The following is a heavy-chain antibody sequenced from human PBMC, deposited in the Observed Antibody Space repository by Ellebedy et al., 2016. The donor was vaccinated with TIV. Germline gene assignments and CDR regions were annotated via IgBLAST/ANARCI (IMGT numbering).Heavy chain of an antibody. J-gene: IGHJ4*02. Sequence: GESLKISXAASGFPFSSYAMSWVRQPPGKGLEWVSSISDSGGNTYYADSVRGRFTISRDNSKNTLYLQMNSLRAEDTAVYYCAKIRAQWEPLDYWGQGTLVTVSS. V-gene: IGHV3-23*01. CDR3: AKIRAQWEPLDY. D-gene: IGHD1-26*01. CDR2: ISDSGGNT. CDR1: GFPFSSYA.